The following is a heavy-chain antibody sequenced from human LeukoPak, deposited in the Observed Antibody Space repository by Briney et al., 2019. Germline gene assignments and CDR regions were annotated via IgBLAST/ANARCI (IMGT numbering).Heavy chain of an antibody. CDR1: SGSISSSTYY. V-gene: IGHV4-39*01. CDR2: IYYTGST. Sequence: SETLSLTCTVSSGSISSSTYYWGWIRQPPGKGLEWIGSIYYTGSTYYNPSLKSRVTISVDTSNNQFSLRLRSVTAADTALYYCARGRSGSYGWFDPWGQGTLVTVSS. J-gene: IGHJ5*02. D-gene: IGHD1-26*01. CDR3: ARGRSGSYGWFDP.